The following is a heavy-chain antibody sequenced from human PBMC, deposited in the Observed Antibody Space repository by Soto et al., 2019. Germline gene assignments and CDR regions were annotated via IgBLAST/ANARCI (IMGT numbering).Heavy chain of an antibody. J-gene: IGHJ4*02. D-gene: IGHD5-12*01. CDR2: SNHSGST. V-gene: IGHV4-34*01. Sequence: QVQLQQWGAGLLKPSETLSLTCAVYGGSFSGYYWSWIRQPPGQGLEWIGESNHSGSTNYNPSLKSRVTISVDTSKHQFSLTLSAVTAADTAVYYCARGGGGYSGYDFGGQGTLVTVSS. CDR3: ARGGGGYSGYDF. CDR1: GGSFSGYY.